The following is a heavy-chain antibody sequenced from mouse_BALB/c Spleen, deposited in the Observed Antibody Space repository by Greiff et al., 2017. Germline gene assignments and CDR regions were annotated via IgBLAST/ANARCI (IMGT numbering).Heavy chain of an antibody. D-gene: IGHD1-2*01. CDR3: ARDKGLLRPWFAY. CDR1: GFSLTSYG. CDR2: IWAGGST. Sequence: QVHVKQSGHGLVAPSQSLSITCTVSGFSLTSYGVHWVRQPPGKGLEWLGVIWAGGSTNYNSALMSRLSISKDNSKSQVFLKMNSLQTDDTAMYYCARDKGLLRPWFAYWGQGTLVTVSA. V-gene: IGHV2-9*02. J-gene: IGHJ3*01.